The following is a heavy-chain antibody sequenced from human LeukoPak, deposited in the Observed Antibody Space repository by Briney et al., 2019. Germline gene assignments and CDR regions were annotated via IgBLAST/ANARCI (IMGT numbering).Heavy chain of an antibody. J-gene: IGHJ4*02. CDR1: GGSISSYY. CDR3: ARGPSGYHNT. CDR2: ISYSGTT. D-gene: IGHD5-12*01. V-gene: IGHV4-59*01. Sequence: PSETLSLTCTVSGGSISSYYWNWIRQPPGKGLEWIGYISYSGTTNYNPSLKSRVTISVDTSKNQFSLKLSSVTAADTAVYYCARGPSGYHNTGGQGTLVTVSS.